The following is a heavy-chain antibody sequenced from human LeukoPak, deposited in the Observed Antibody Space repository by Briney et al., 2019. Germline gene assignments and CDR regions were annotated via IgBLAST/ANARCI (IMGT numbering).Heavy chain of an antibody. CDR2: ISYDGSNQ. Sequence: PGRSLRLSCAAPGFTFSNYGMHWVRQAPGKGLEWVTVISYDGSNQYYAESVKGRFTISRDNSKNTLYLEMNSLRGEDTAVYYCATMYYSSTWFDYWGQGTPGHRLL. J-gene: IGHJ4*02. CDR3: ATMYYSSTWFDY. V-gene: IGHV3-30*03. D-gene: IGHD6-6*01. CDR1: GFTFSNYG.